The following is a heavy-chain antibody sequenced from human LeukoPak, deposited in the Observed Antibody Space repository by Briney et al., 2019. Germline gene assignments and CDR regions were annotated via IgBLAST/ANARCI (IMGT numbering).Heavy chain of an antibody. V-gene: IGHV4-4*07. D-gene: IGHD3-10*01. J-gene: IGHJ6*02. CDR3: ARGGSKEFGDGMDV. Sequence: SETLSLTCTVSGGSISSYYWSWIRQPAGKGLEWIGRIYTSGSTNYNPSLKSRVTMSVDTSKNQFSLKPSSVTAADTAVYYCARGGSKEFGDGMDVWGQGTTVTVSS. CDR2: IYTSGST. CDR1: GGSISSYY.